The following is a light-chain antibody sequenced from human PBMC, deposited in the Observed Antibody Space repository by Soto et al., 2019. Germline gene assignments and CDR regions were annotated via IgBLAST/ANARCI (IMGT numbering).Light chain of an antibody. CDR3: QQRSSWPIT. J-gene: IGKJ5*01. V-gene: IGKV3-11*01. CDR1: QTTSTN. Sequence: EIVLTQSPASLSLSPGARASLSCRASQTTSTNLAWYRQKPGQAPRLLIYDASNRATGIPARFSGSGSGTDFTLIISSLEPEDFAVYYCQQRSSWPITFGQGTRLEIK. CDR2: DAS.